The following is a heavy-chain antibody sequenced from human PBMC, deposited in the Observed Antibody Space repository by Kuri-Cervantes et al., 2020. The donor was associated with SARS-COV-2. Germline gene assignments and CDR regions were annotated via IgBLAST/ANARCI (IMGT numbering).Heavy chain of an antibody. D-gene: IGHD6-13*01. Sequence: ASLKVSCKASGYTFTGYYMHWVRQAPGQGLEWMGWINPNSGGTNYAQKFQGRVTITTDESTSTAYMELSSLRSEDTAVYYCARSSPKGYEYEQQLVPYYFDYWGQGTLVTVSS. CDR1: GYTFTGYY. V-gene: IGHV1-2*02. J-gene: IGHJ4*02. CDR2: INPNSGGT. CDR3: ARSSPKGYEYEQQLVPYYFDY.